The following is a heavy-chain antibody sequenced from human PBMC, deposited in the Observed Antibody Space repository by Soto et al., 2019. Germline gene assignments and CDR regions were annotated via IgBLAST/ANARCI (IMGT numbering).Heavy chain of an antibody. Sequence: GESLKISCKGAGYSFASHWVAWVRQMPEKGLEWIGTIYPGDSDTKYSPAFRGQVTISADTSVSTAYLQWRSLEATDSAIYYCARYSGSYWHYLDFWGQGALVTVSS. CDR1: GYSFASHW. V-gene: IGHV5-51*01. CDR3: ARYSGSYWHYLDF. CDR2: IYPGDSDT. J-gene: IGHJ4*02. D-gene: IGHD1-26*01.